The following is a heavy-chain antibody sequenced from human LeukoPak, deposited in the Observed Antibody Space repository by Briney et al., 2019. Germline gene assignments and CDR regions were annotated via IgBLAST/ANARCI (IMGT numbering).Heavy chain of an antibody. D-gene: IGHD4-23*01. CDR1: GFTFSSYS. Sequence: PGGSLRLSCAASGFTFSSYSMNSVRQAPGKGLEWVSSISSSSSYIYYADSVKGRFTISRDNAKKSLYLQMNSLRAEDTAVYYCARDRVVTRGGFDYWGQGTLVTVSS. CDR3: ARDRVVTRGGFDY. J-gene: IGHJ4*02. V-gene: IGHV3-21*01. CDR2: ISSSSSYI.